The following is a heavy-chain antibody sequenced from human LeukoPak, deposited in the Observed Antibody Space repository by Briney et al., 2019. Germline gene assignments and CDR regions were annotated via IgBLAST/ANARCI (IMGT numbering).Heavy chain of an antibody. Sequence: SQTLSLTCTVSGGSISSGGYYWSWIRQPPGKELEWIGYIYYSGSTNYNPSLKSRVTISVDTSKNQFSLKLSSVTAADTAVYYCARDSSYSSGSVRDAFDIWGQGTMVTVSS. V-gene: IGHV4-61*08. D-gene: IGHD6-19*01. CDR2: IYYSGST. CDR1: GGSISSGGYY. CDR3: ARDSSYSSGSVRDAFDI. J-gene: IGHJ3*02.